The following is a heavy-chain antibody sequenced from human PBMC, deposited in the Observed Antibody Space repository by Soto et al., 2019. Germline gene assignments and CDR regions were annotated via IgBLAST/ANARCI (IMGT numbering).Heavy chain of an antibody. J-gene: IGHJ4*02. CDR3: ARYYCTGGICYYFDY. CDR2: VYYTGSS. D-gene: IGHD2-8*02. CDR1: GGSIGPHY. V-gene: IGHV4-59*11. Sequence: PSETLSLTCTVSGGSIGPHYWSWIRQTPGKGPEWIGYVYYTGSSNSNPSLKSRVSFSVDTSKNQFSLELTSVTAADTAVYYCARYYCTGGICYYFDYWGQGLLVTVSS.